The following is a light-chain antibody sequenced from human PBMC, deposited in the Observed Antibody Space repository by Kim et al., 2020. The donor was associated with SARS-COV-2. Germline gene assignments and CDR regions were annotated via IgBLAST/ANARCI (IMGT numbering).Light chain of an antibody. CDR3: QTWGTGIHV. J-gene: IGLJ3*02. CDR1: SGHSSYA. V-gene: IGLV4-69*01. Sequence: QPVLTQSPSASASLGASVKLTCTLSSGHSSYAIAWHQQQPEKGPRFLMKLNSDGSHSKGDEIPDRFSGSSSGAERYLTISSLQSEDEADYYCQTWGTGIHVFGGGTQLTVL. CDR2: LNSDGSH.